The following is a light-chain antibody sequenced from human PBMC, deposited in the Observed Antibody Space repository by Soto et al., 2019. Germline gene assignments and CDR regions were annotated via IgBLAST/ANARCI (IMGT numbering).Light chain of an antibody. CDR1: QSLLHRDGYNY. CDR2: LGS. CDR3: MQGLQPPLT. Sequence: DIVMTQSPLSLPVTPGEPASISCRSSQSLLHRDGYNYLDWYLQKPGQSPQLLIHLGSIRASGVSDRFSGSGSGTDFTLKISRVVAEDGGVYYCMQGLQPPLTFGGGTKLEIK. V-gene: IGKV2-28*01. J-gene: IGKJ4*01.